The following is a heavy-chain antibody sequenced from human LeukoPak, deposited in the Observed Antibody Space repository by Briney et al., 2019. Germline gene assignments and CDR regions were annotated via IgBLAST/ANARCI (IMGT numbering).Heavy chain of an antibody. V-gene: IGHV1-69*08. CDR1: GGTFSIYS. Sequence: SVKVSCKSSGGTFSIYSFTWVRQPPAQGLEWMGRIIPMFNTANYAQDFQGRVTITADKSTSTAYMELITLRSEDTAVYYCAGEAKTSNWNSVPYLDYWGQGTLITVSS. D-gene: IGHD1-1*01. J-gene: IGHJ4*02. CDR2: IIPMFNTA. CDR3: AGEAKTSNWNSVPYLDY.